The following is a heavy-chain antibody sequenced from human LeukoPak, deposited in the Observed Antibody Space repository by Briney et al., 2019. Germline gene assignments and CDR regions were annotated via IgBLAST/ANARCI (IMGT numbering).Heavy chain of an antibody. Sequence: QPGGSLRLSCAASGFTFSGFAMTWVRQAPGKGLEWVSSIGSDYKTHYSESVKGRFAISRDNSKSTLFLQMNSLRAEDTALYYCAKDLHYYVAMDVCGHGTAGTVSS. CDR3: AKDLHYYVAMDV. V-gene: IGHV3-23*01. J-gene: IGHJ6*01. CDR2: IGSDYKT. D-gene: IGHD3-10*02. CDR1: GFTFSGFA.